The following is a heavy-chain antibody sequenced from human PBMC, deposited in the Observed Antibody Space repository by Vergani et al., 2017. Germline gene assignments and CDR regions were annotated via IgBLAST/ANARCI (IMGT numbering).Heavy chain of an antibody. CDR1: GYTFTGYY. V-gene: IGHV1-2*02. CDR2: INPNSGGT. D-gene: IGHD3-16*01. Sequence: QVQLVQSGAEVKKPGASVKVSCKASGYTFTGYYMHWVRQAPGQGLEWMGWINPNSGGTNYAQKFQGRVTMTRDTSISTAYMELSRLRSDDTAVYYCARELAPRGILGGYNYYGMDVGGQGTTVTVSS. CDR3: ARELAPRGILGGYNYYGMDV. J-gene: IGHJ6*02.